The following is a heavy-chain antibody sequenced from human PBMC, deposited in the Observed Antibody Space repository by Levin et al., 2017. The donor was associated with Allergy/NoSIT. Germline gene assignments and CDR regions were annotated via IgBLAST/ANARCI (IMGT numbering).Heavy chain of an antibody. J-gene: IGHJ4*02. CDR1: GYSFSDYD. CDR3: VRGNSGSYYRY. Sequence: ASVKVSCKASGYSFSDYDINWVRQATGQGLEWMGWMSPKSGNTGYSQKFQGRVTMTGHTSITTAYMELSSLRSEDTAVYYCVRGNSGSYYRYWGQGTLVTVSS. V-gene: IGHV1-8*01. CDR2: MSPKSGNT. D-gene: IGHD1-26*01.